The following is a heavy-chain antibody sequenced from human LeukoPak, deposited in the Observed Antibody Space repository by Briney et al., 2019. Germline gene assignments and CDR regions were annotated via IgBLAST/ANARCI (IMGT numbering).Heavy chain of an antibody. CDR1: GGTFSSYA. Sequence: SVKVSCKASGGTFSSYAISWVRQAPGQGLEWVGGIIPIFGTANYAQKFQGRVTITADESTSTAYMELSSLRSEDTAVYYCARDSIPYGSGSYGDYFDYWGQGTLVTVSS. J-gene: IGHJ4*02. V-gene: IGHV1-69*13. D-gene: IGHD3-10*01. CDR3: ARDSIPYGSGSYGDYFDY. CDR2: IIPIFGTA.